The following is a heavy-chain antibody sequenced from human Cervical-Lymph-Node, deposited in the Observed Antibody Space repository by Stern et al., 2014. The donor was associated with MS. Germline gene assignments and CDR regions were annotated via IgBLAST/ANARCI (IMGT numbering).Heavy chain of an antibody. J-gene: IGHJ4*02. D-gene: IGHD4-11*01. CDR1: GFTFKEYS. Sequence: QLVQSGGGLVQTGGSLRLSCAASGFTFKEYSMNWVRQAPGKGLEWVSSITSGSSDIHYADSVKCRFTISRDNVKNSLYLQMNSLRAEDTALYYCAREDYTQDFDYWARGTLVTVSS. CDR3: AREDYTQDFDY. V-gene: IGHV3-21*01. CDR2: ITSGSSDI.